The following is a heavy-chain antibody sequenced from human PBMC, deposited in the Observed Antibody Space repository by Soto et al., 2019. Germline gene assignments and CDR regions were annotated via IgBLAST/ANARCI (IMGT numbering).Heavy chain of an antibody. J-gene: IGHJ3*01. CDR3: AKDLRVAGTSDV. V-gene: IGHV3-30*18. D-gene: IGHD6-19*01. CDR1: GFTFSSYG. Sequence: QVQLVESGGGVVQPGRSLRLSCAASGFTFSSYGMHWVRQAPGKGLEWVAVVSYDGSNKYYADSVKGRFTISRDNSKNTLYLQMNSLRAEDTAVYYCAKDLRVAGTSDVWGQGTMVTVSS. CDR2: VSYDGSNK.